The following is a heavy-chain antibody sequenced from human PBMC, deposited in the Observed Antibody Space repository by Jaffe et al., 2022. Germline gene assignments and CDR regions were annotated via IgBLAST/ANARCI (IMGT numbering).Heavy chain of an antibody. Sequence: QVQLVQSGAEVKKPGASVKVSCKASGYTFTGYYMHWVRQAPGQGLEWMGWINPNSGGTNYAQKFQGRVTMTRDTSISTAYMELSRLRSDDTAVYYCARDPPIVGAAHYYYYYMDVWGKGTTVTVSS. J-gene: IGHJ6*03. CDR3: ARDPPIVGAAHYYYYYMDV. CDR2: INPNSGGT. V-gene: IGHV1-2*02. CDR1: GYTFTGYY. D-gene: IGHD1-26*01.